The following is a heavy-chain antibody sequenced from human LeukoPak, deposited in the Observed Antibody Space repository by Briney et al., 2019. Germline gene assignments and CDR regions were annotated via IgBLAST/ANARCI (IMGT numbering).Heavy chain of an antibody. Sequence: SETLSLTCTVSGGSISSYYWSWIRQPPGEGLEWIGYIYYSGSTNYNPSLKSRVTISVDTSKNQFSLKLSSVTAADTAVYYCAREWELPDAFDIWGQGTMVTVSS. CDR1: GGSISSYY. CDR3: AREWELPDAFDI. V-gene: IGHV4-59*01. CDR2: IYYSGST. D-gene: IGHD1-26*01. J-gene: IGHJ3*02.